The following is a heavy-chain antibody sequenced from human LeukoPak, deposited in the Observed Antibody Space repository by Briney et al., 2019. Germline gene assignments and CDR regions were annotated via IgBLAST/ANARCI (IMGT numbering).Heavy chain of an antibody. CDR3: ASDIVATSGDF. CDR1: GFTFSDYY. CDR2: ITSSGDDI. D-gene: IGHD5-12*01. Sequence: GGSLRLSCAASGFTFSDYYMSWIRQAPGMGLEWVAYITSSGDDIYYADSVKGRFTISRDNAKNALFLRMSSLRVEDTATYYCASDIVATSGDFWGQGTLVSVSS. J-gene: IGHJ4*02. V-gene: IGHV3-11*01.